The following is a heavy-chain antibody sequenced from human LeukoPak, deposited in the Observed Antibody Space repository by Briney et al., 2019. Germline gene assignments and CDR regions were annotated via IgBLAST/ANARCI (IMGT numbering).Heavy chain of an antibody. V-gene: IGHV4-39*07. J-gene: IGHJ4*02. CDR3: AKERLRRDYLAY. CDR1: GGSLSTTSEY. D-gene: IGHD4-17*01. CDR2: LYHTGTT. Sequence: SETLSLTCTVSGGSLSTTSEYWAWTRQSPGKGLEWIGSLYHTGTTYYNPPLKSRVPMSVDTSKNQFSLNLKSVNAADTVVYNCAKERLRRDYLAYWGQGTLVTVSS.